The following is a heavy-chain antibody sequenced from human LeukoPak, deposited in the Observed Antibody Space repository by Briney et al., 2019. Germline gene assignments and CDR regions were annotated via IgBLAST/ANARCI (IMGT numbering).Heavy chain of an antibody. CDR2: ISGSGGST. D-gene: IGHD3-10*01. CDR3: ARVKAGYYYYMDV. J-gene: IGHJ6*03. CDR1: GFTFSSYA. Sequence: GGSLRLSCAASGFTFSSYAITWVRQAPGKGLEWVSTISGSGGSTYYADSVKGRFTISRDNSKNTLYLQMNSLRAEDTAVYYCARVKAGYYYYMDVWGKGTTVTVSS. V-gene: IGHV3-23*01.